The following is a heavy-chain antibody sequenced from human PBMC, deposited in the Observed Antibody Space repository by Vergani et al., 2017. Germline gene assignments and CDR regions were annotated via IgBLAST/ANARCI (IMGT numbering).Heavy chain of an antibody. CDR1: GYTFTSYG. CDR2: ISAYNGNT. J-gene: IGHJ5*02. D-gene: IGHD5-18*01. Sequence: QVQLVQSGAEVKKPGASVKVSCKASGYTFTSYGISWVRQAPGQGLEWMGWISAYNGNTNYAQKLQGRVTMTTDTSTSTASMELRSLRSDDTAVYYCARVPRGYSYGLRWFDPWGQGTLVTVSS. V-gene: IGHV1-18*01. CDR3: ARVPRGYSYGLRWFDP.